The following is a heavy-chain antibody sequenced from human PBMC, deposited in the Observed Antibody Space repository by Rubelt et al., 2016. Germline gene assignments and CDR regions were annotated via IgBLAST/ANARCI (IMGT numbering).Heavy chain of an antibody. V-gene: IGHV3-11*06. Sequence: QVQLVESGGGLVKPGGSLRLSCAASGFTFSDYYMSWIRQAPGKGLEWASYISSSSSYTNYADSVKGRFTISRDNAKNSLYLQMNSLRAEDTAVYYCARSDIVATITDYWGQGTLVTVSS. CDR1: GFTFSDYY. J-gene: IGHJ4*02. CDR3: ARSDIVATITDY. D-gene: IGHD5-12*01. CDR2: ISSSSSYT.